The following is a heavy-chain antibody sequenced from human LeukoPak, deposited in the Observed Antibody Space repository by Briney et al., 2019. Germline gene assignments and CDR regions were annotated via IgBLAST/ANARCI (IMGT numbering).Heavy chain of an antibody. V-gene: IGHV1-24*01. D-gene: IGHD4-23*01. CDR1: GYTLTELS. J-gene: IGHJ4*02. CDR3: ATGVEGAGNSED. Sequence: ASVKVSCKVSGYTLTELSMHWVRQAPGKGLEWMGGFDPEDGETIYAQKFQGRVTMTEDTSTDTAYMELGSLRSEDTAVYYCATGVEGAGNSEDWGQGTLVTVSS. CDR2: FDPEDGET.